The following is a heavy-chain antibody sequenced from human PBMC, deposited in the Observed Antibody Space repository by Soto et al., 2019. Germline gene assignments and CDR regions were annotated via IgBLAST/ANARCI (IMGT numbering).Heavy chain of an antibody. CDR2: IRSKTDGETT. D-gene: IGHD1-26*01. Sequence: GGSLRLSCAASGFTFSNAWMNWVRQAPGKGLEWVGRIRSKTDGETTDYAAPVKGRFTISRDDSKNTLYLQMNSLKTEDTAVYYCTTDLGNNYWGQGTLVTVSS. J-gene: IGHJ4*02. V-gene: IGHV3-15*07. CDR3: TTDLGNNY. CDR1: GFTFSNAW.